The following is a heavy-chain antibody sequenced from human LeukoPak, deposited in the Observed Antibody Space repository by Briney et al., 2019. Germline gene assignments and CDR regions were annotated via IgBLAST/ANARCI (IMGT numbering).Heavy chain of an antibody. CDR3: AREIVGAGNFDC. CDR1: GFTFSNYG. V-gene: IGHV3-33*01. J-gene: IGHJ4*02. Sequence: GRMLRLSCETSGFTFSNYGMDWVRQTPGKGLEGVAAIWHDGSNIFYADSVKGRFTIARDNCKNTLFLQMNSLRAEDRALYYCAREIVGAGNFDCWGQGTLVTVSS. D-gene: IGHD2-15*01. CDR2: IWHDGSNI.